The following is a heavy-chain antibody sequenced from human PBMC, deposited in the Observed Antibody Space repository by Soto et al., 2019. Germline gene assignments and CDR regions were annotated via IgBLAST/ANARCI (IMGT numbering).Heavy chain of an antibody. V-gene: IGHV1-46*03. CDR1: GYTFTSYY. D-gene: IGHD2-2*01. CDR2: INPSGGST. Sequence: GASVKVSCKASGYTFTSYYMHWVRQAPGQGLEWMGIINPSGGSTSYAQKFQGRVTMTRDTSTSTVYMELSSLRSEDTAVYYCARGGVVPAANDNWFDPWGQGTLVTVSS. J-gene: IGHJ5*02. CDR3: ARGGVVPAANDNWFDP.